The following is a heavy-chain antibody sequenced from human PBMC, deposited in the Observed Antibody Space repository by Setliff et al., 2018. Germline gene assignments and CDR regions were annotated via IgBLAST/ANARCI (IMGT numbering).Heavy chain of an antibody. CDR3: ARALGGISVAGNNWLDS. CDR2: ISPLFGTT. V-gene: IGHV1-69*13. CDR1: GGTFSSFL. D-gene: IGHD6-19*01. J-gene: IGHJ5*01. Sequence: SVKVSCKASGGTFSSFLVSWVRQAPGQGLEWMGGISPLFGTTNYAQKFQDRVTMTADESATTAYMELTSLRSEDTAVYYCARALGGISVAGNNWLDSWGQGTLVTVSS.